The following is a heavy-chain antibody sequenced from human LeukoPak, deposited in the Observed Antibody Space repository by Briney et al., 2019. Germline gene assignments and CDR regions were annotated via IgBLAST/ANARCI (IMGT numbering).Heavy chain of an antibody. V-gene: IGHV3-23*01. Sequence: EGSLRLSCAASGFIFSNYGMSWVRQAPGKGLEWVSAIRGSAGTTYYGDSVKGRFTIFRDNHKNILYLQMNSLRVEDTAVYYCAKGHGDASGYYYFDSWGQGTLVTVST. CDR2: IRGSAGTT. CDR3: AKGHGDASGYYYFDS. D-gene: IGHD3-22*01. CDR1: GFIFSNYG. J-gene: IGHJ4*02.